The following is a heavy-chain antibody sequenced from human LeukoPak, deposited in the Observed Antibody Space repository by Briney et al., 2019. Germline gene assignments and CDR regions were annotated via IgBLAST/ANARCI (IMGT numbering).Heavy chain of an antibody. CDR3: VRLRWGQFSSGFDY. V-gene: IGHV1-18*01. J-gene: IGHJ4*02. CDR2: INPYNGET. CDR1: GYSFTSFA. Sequence: GASVKVSCKASGYSFTSFAISWVRQAPGQGIEWMGWINPYNGETNYAQKHQGRVTMTTDTSTSTAYMELRSLRSDDTAVYYCVRLRWGQFSSGFDYWGQGTLVTVSS. D-gene: IGHD3-16*02.